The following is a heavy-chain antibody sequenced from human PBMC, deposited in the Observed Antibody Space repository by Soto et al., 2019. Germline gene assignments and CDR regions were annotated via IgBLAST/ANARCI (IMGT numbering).Heavy chain of an antibody. J-gene: IGHJ5*02. V-gene: IGHV4-39*02. Sequence: SETLSLTCTVSGGSISNSYWGWIRQPPGKGLEWLGSIFYSGSTFYNPALKSRVTFSVDTSKNHFSLKLSSVTAADTAVYYCARHKTTMLTVVSAFDPWGQGTRVTVSS. CDR2: IFYSGST. CDR1: GGSISNSY. D-gene: IGHD3-22*01. CDR3: ARHKTTMLTVVSAFDP.